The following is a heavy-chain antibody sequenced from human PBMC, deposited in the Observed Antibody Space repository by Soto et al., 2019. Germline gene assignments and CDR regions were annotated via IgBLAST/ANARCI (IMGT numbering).Heavy chain of an antibody. V-gene: IGHV3-23*01. Sequence: EVQLLESGGGLVQPGGSLRLSCAASGFTFSSYAMSWVRQAPGKGLEWVSAISGSGGSTYYEDSVKGRFTISRDNSKITLDLQMNSVRAEDTAVYYCAKDAYFWSGYVDYWGQGTLVTVSS. CDR2: ISGSGGST. J-gene: IGHJ4*02. CDR3: AKDAYFWSGYVDY. CDR1: GFTFSSYA. D-gene: IGHD3-3*01.